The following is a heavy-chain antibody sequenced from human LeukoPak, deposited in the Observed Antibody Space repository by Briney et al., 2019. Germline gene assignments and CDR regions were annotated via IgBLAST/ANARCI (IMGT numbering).Heavy chain of an antibody. CDR1: GFTFSSYG. J-gene: IGHJ4*02. Sequence: GGSLRLSCAAFGFTFSSYGMHLVRQTPGKGLEWVAFIRHDGSYQQYADSVKGRFTFSRDNSKDMVYLQMNSLRTEGTAVYYCAKNRDSSDYPRDFDFWGQGTLVTVSS. V-gene: IGHV3-30*02. D-gene: IGHD3-22*01. CDR2: IRHDGSYQ. CDR3: AKNRDSSDYPRDFDF.